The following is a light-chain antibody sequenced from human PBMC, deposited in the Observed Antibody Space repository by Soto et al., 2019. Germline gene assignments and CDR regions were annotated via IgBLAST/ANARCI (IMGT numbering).Light chain of an antibody. J-gene: IGLJ2*01. CDR3: CSYAGSSSHVV. V-gene: IGLV2-23*01. Sequence: QSALTQTPSVSGSPGQSVTISCTGTSTDFVSYNRVSWYQQPPGTAPKLMIYEGSKRPSGVSNRFSGSKSGNTASLTISGLQAEDEADYYCCSYAGSSSHVVFGGGTKVTVL. CDR1: STDFVSYNR. CDR2: EGS.